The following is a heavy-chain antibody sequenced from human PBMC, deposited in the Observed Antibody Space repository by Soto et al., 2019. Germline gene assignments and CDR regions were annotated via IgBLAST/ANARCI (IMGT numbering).Heavy chain of an antibody. Sequence: QVQLVQSGAEVKKPGASVKVSCKASGYTFTSYYMHWVRQAPGQGLEWMGIINPSGGSTSYAQKFEGRVNMTRDTSTSTVYMELNSLRSEDTAVYYCARDRPTQWDTARRVYYYYGMDVWGQGTTVTVSS. V-gene: IGHV1-46*01. J-gene: IGHJ6*02. CDR2: INPSGGST. CDR3: ARDRPTQWDTARRVYYYYGMDV. CDR1: GYTFTSYY. D-gene: IGHD5-18*01.